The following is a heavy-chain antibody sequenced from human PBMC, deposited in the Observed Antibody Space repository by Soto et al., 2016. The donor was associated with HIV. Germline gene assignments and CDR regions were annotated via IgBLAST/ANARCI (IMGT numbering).Heavy chain of an antibody. D-gene: IGHD6-13*01. CDR2: IYASGST. J-gene: IGHJ6*03. CDR1: GASISSGNYC. CDR3: ARVGSSWYTYYYYMDV. Sequence: VQESGPGLVKPSQTLSLTCTVSGASISSGNYCWGWIRQPAGKGLEWIGQIYASGSTNYSPSLKSRVTMSVDTSTNQFSLKLSSVTAADTAVYFCARVGSSWYTYYYYMDVWGKGATATVSS. V-gene: IGHV4-61*02.